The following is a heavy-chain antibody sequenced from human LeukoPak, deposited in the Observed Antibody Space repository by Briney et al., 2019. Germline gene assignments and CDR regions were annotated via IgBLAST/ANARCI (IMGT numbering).Heavy chain of an antibody. Sequence: TTGGSLRLSCAASGFTFSSYWMSWVRQAPGKGLEWVSSISSSSSYIYYADSVKGRFTISRDNAKNSLYLQMNSLRAEDTAVYYCARDRLGGYCSGGSCYGGNYFDYWGQGTLVTVSS. CDR2: ISSSSSYI. J-gene: IGHJ4*02. V-gene: IGHV3-21*01. CDR1: GFTFSSYW. CDR3: ARDRLGGYCSGGSCYGGNYFDY. D-gene: IGHD2-15*01.